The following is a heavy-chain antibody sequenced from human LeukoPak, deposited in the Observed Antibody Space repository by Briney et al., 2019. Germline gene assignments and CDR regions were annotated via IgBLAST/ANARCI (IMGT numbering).Heavy chain of an antibody. Sequence: GESLRISCKGSGYSFTSYWIGWVRQMPGKGLEWMGIIYPGDSDTRYSPSFQGQVTISADKSISTAYLQWSSLKASDTAMYYCARLLQYYDSSGYYRGDLFDYWGQGTLVTVSS. CDR3: ARLLQYYDSSGYYRGDLFDY. CDR2: IYPGDSDT. D-gene: IGHD3-22*01. V-gene: IGHV5-51*01. J-gene: IGHJ4*02. CDR1: GYSFTSYW.